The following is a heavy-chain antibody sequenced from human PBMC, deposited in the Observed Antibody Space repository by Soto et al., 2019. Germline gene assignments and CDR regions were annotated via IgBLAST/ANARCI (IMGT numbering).Heavy chain of an antibody. Sequence: QVQLVQSGAEVKKPGSSVKVSCKASGGTFSSYTISWVRQAPGQGLEWMGRIIPILGIANYAQKFQGRVTITADQSTSTAYMELSSLRSEDTAVYYCARDPPLGFLENDAFDIWGQGTMVTVSS. J-gene: IGHJ3*02. V-gene: IGHV1-69*08. D-gene: IGHD3-3*01. CDR3: ARDPPLGFLENDAFDI. CDR2: IIPILGIA. CDR1: GGTFSSYT.